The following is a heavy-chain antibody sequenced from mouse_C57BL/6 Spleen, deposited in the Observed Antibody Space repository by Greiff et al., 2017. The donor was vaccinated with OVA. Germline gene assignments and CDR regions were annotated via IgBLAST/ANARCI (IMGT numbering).Heavy chain of an antibody. V-gene: IGHV14-4*01. D-gene: IGHD1-1*01. J-gene: IGHJ4*01. CDR1: GFNIKDDY. CDR2: IDPENGDT. CDR3: TTDYYGSSYAMDY. Sequence: VQLKESGAELVRPGASVKLSCTASGFNIKDDYMHWVKQRPEQGLAWIGWIDPENGDTAYASQFQGKATITADTSSNTAYLQLSSLTSEDTAVYYCTTDYYGSSYAMDYWGQGPSVTVSS.